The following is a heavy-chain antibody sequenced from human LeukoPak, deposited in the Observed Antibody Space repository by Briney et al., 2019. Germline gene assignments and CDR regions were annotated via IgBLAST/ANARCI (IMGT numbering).Heavy chain of an antibody. Sequence: GTSVKVSCKASGYTFTSYGISWVRQAPGQGLEWMGWISGSNGHTNYAQKLQGRVTMTTDTSTSTAYMDLRSLRSDDTAVYYCARDQSPGLFDYWGQGTLVTVSS. CDR2: ISGSNGHT. J-gene: IGHJ4*02. CDR1: GYTFTSYG. CDR3: ARDQSPGLFDY. V-gene: IGHV1-18*01.